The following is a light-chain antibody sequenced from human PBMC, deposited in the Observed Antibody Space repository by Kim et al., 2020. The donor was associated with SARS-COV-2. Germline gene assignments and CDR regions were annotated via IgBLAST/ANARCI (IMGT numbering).Light chain of an antibody. Sequence: PGERATLSCRASQTVTSSYLAWYQHKPGQAPRLLIYGASRRATGISDRFSGSGSGTDFTLTISRLEPEDFAVYYCQQYGSSPQTFGQGTKLE. J-gene: IGKJ2*01. V-gene: IGKV3-20*01. CDR2: GAS. CDR1: QTVTSSY. CDR3: QQYGSSPQT.